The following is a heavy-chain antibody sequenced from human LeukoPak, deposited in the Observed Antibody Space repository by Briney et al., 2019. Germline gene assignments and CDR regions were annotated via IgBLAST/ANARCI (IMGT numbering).Heavy chain of an antibody. CDR1: GGSLSTYY. CDR3: VRRVAVRGFYGFDI. Sequence: PSETLSLTCTVPGGSLSTYYWSWIRQPPGKGLEWIGYIYYSGNSNYNPSLKSRVTMSLDTSKNQFSLKLSSVTAADTAVYYCVRRVAVRGFYGFDIWGQGAMVTVSS. J-gene: IGHJ3*02. CDR2: IYYSGNS. V-gene: IGHV4-59*12. D-gene: IGHD6-6*01.